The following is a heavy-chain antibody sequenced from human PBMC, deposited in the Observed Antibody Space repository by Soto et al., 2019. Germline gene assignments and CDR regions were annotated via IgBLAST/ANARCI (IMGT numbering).Heavy chain of an antibody. V-gene: IGHV4-61*03. CDR2: IFYSGGF. J-gene: IGHJ4*02. CDR3: ARGGGVTATFDY. Sequence: PSETLSLTCTVSGGSVSGGNYYWGWIRQPPGKGLEWIGYIFYSGGFTYNPSLKSRVTISVDTSKKHFSLRLQSMTAADTAVYYCARGGGVTATFDYWGQGTLVTVSS. CDR1: GGSVSGGNYY. D-gene: IGHD5-18*01.